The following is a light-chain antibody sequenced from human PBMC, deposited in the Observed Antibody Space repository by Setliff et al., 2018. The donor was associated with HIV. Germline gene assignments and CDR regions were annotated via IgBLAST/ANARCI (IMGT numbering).Light chain of an antibody. V-gene: IGLV2-23*01. CDR3: CSYAGSPYV. CDR2: EGS. J-gene: IGLJ1*01. CDR1: SGDVGGYNL. Sequence: ALTQPASVSGSPGQSITISCTGTSGDVGGYNLVSWYQQHPGKAPKLIIYEGSERPSGVSNRFSGSKSGNTASLTISGLQADDEADYYCCSYAGSPYVFGTGTKVTVL.